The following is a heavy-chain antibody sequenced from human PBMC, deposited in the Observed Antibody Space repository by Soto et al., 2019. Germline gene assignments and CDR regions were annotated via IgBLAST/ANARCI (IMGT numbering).Heavy chain of an antibody. J-gene: IGHJ6*03. Sequence: SDTLSLTCAVYGGSFSGYYWSWIRQPPGKGLEWIGEINHSGSTNYNPSLKSRVTISVDTSKNQFSLKLSSVTAADTAVYYCARVPRRGSSTKYYYYYYYMDVWGKGTTVTVSS. D-gene: IGHD2-2*01. CDR2: INHSGST. CDR1: GGSFSGYY. V-gene: IGHV4-34*01. CDR3: ARVPRRGSSTKYYYYYYYMDV.